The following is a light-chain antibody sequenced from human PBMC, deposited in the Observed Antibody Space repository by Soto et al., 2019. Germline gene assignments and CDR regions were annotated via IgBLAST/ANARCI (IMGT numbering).Light chain of an antibody. CDR3: LSYTTSTTAYV. CDR2: DVS. J-gene: IGLJ1*01. Sequence: QSVLTQPASVSGSPGQSITISCTGTSSDVGGHNYVSWFQQHPGKAPKLMISDVSNRPSGISNRFSGSKSGNTASLTISGLQAEDEADYYCLSYTTSTTAYVFGTGTKVTVL. V-gene: IGLV2-14*01. CDR1: SSDVGGHNY.